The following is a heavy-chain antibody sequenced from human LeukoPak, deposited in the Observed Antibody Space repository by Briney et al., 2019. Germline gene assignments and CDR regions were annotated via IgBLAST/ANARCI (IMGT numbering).Heavy chain of an antibody. CDR1: GFTFSDYY. Sequence: GGSLRLSCAASGFTFSDYYMSWIRQAPGKGLEWVSYISSSGSTIYYADSVKGRFTISKDNAKNSLYLQMNSLRADDTAVYYCAIGYGHYYYYYYMDVLGKGTTVTVSS. V-gene: IGHV3-11*04. CDR3: AIGYGHYYYYYYMDV. J-gene: IGHJ6*03. D-gene: IGHD3-16*01. CDR2: ISSSGSTI.